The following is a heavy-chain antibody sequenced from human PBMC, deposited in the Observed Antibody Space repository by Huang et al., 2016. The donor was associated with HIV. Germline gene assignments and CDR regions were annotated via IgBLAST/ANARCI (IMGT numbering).Heavy chain of an antibody. CDR2: IYYSGST. V-gene: IGHV4-59*01. J-gene: IGHJ3*02. CDR1: GGPISSYY. CDR3: ARGPSPWLQEAFDI. Sequence: QVQLQESGPGLVKPSETLSLTCTVSGGPISSYYWSWIRQPPGKGLECIGYIYYSGSTNYNPALESRGTISVDTSKNQVSLKLRSVTAADTAVYYCARGPSPWLQEAFDIWGQGTMVTVSS. D-gene: IGHD5-12*01.